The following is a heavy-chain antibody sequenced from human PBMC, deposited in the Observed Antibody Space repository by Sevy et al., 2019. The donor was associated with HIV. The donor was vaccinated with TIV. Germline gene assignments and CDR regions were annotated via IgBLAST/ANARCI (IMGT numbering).Heavy chain of an antibody. J-gene: IGHJ4*02. CDR3: ARCWTRIYQVLPVY. CDR1: GYAFSNYE. CDR2: MNPNSGDT. V-gene: IGHV1-8*01. D-gene: IGHD2-2*01. Sequence: ASVKVSCQTSGYAFSNYEINWVRQATGQGLEWMGRMNPNSGDTSYPQKFQGRVTMTSDTPTSTVYMELSGLRFEDTALSYCARCWTRIYQVLPVYWGQGTLVTVSS.